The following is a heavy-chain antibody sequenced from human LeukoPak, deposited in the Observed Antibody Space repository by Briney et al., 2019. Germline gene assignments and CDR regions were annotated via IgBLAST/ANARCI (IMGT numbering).Heavy chain of an antibody. V-gene: IGHV1-2*06. D-gene: IGHD3-22*01. CDR1: GYTFTGYY. CDR2: INPNSGGT. CDR3: ARRGYYDSSGHSGFDY. J-gene: IGHJ4*02. Sequence: ASVKVSCKASGYTFTGYYMHWVRQAPGQGLEWMGRINPNSGGTNYAQKFQGRVTMTRDTSISTAYMELSRLRSDDTAVYYCARRGYYDSSGHSGFDYWGQGTLVTVSS.